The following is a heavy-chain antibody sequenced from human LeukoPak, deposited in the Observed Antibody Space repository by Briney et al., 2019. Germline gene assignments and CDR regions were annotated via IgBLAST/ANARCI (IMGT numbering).Heavy chain of an antibody. CDR2: IYYSGST. CDR3: ARRLPLFYYGMDV. J-gene: IGHJ6*02. CDR1: GGAISSYY. Sequence: SETLSLTCTVSGGAISSYYWSWIRQPPGKGLEWIAYIYYSGSTDYNPSLKSRVTVSVDTSKNQFSLRLSSVTAADTAVYYCARRLPLFYYGMDVWGQGTTVTVSS. V-gene: IGHV4-59*08.